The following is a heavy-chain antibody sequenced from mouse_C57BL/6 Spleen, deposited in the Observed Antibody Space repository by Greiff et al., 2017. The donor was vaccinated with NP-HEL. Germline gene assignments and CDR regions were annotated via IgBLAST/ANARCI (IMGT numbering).Heavy chain of an antibody. Sequence: VQLQQSGPELVKPGASVKISCKASGYAFSSSWMNWVKQRPGKGLEWIGRIYPGDGDTNYNGKFKGKATLTADKSSSTAYMQLSSLTSEDSAVYFCARWGVTTGFDYWGQGTTLTVSS. CDR2: IYPGDGDT. J-gene: IGHJ2*01. CDR1: GYAFSSSW. V-gene: IGHV1-82*01. CDR3: ARWGVTTGFDY. D-gene: IGHD2-2*01.